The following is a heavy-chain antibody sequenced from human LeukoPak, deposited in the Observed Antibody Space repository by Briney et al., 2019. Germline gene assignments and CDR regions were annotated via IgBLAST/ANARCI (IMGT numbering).Heavy chain of an antibody. CDR3: AGDGYNYKDY. CDR1: GGSFSGHY. V-gene: IGHV4-34*01. CDR2: INHSGST. J-gene: IGHJ4*02. D-gene: IGHD5-24*01. Sequence: SETLSLTCAVYGGSFSGHYWSWIRQPPGKGLEWIGEINHSGSTNYNPSLKSRVTISVDTSKNQFSLKLSSVTAADTAVYYCAGDGYNYKDYWGQGTLVTVSS.